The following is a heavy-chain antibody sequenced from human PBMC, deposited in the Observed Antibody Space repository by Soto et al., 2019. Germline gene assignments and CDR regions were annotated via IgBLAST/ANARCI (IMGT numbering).Heavy chain of an antibody. CDR3: ARDHCTNGVCYTSGEYFQH. J-gene: IGHJ1*01. Sequence: GGSLRLSCAASGFTFSSYWMHWVRQAPGKGLVWVSRINSDGSNTNYADSVKGRFTISRDNAKNSLYLQMNSLRAEDTAVYYCARDHCTNGVCYTSGEYFQHWGQGTLVTVSS. V-gene: IGHV3-74*01. D-gene: IGHD2-8*01. CDR1: GFTFSSYW. CDR2: INSDGSNT.